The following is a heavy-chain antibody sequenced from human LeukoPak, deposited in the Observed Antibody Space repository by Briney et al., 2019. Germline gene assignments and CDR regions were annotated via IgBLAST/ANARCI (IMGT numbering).Heavy chain of an antibody. CDR3: ARETYYYDSSGYYPHFDY. CDR2: IYYSGST. J-gene: IGHJ4*02. CDR1: GGSISSYY. D-gene: IGHD3-22*01. V-gene: IGHV4-59*01. Sequence: PSETLFLTCTVSGGSISSYYWSWLRQPPGKGLEWIGYIYYSGSTNYNPSLKSRVTISVDTSKNQFSLKLSSVTAADTAVYYRARETYYYDSSGYYPHFDYWGQGTLVTVSS.